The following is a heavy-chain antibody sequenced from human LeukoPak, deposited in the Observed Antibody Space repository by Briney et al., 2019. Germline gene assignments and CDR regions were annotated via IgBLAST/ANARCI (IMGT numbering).Heavy chain of an antibody. Sequence: HPGGSLRLSCAASGFIFSSNAMSWVRQAPGKGLEWVSGISNSGDSTYYADSVKSRFTISRDNSKNTLYLQMNTLRAEDTAVYYCAKRRPYYDSSGYLDYWGQGTLVTVSS. CDR3: AKRRPYYDSSGYLDY. J-gene: IGHJ4*02. V-gene: IGHV3-23*01. CDR2: ISNSGDST. CDR1: GFIFSSNA. D-gene: IGHD3-22*01.